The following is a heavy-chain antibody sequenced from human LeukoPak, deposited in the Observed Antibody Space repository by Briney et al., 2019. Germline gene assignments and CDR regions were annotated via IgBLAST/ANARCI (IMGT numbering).Heavy chain of an antibody. D-gene: IGHD3-10*01. CDR2: TYYSGRT. CDR3: ARETRGLPRYYDYYYMDV. CDR1: GGSISSYY. J-gene: IGHJ6*03. Sequence: SETLSPTCTASGGSISSYYWSWIRQPPGRGLEWIGYTYYSGRTNYTPSLKSRVTISVEPSKNQFSLKLSSVTAADTAVYYCARETRGLPRYYDYYYMDVWGKGTTVTISS. V-gene: IGHV4-59*12.